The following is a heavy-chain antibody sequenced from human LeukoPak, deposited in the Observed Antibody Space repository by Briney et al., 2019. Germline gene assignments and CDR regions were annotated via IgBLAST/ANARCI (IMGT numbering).Heavy chain of an antibody. Sequence: GGSLRLSCAASGFTFSSYAMSWVRQAPGKGLEWVSAISDSGGSTYYADSVKGRFTISRDNSKNTLYLQMNSLRAEDTAIYYCAKARGSPHKLITMVRGVTKNVAVSFDYWGQGTLVTVSS. CDR1: GFTFSSYA. CDR3: AKARGSPHKLITMVRGVTKNVAVSFDY. J-gene: IGHJ4*02. V-gene: IGHV3-23*01. CDR2: ISDSGGST. D-gene: IGHD3-10*01.